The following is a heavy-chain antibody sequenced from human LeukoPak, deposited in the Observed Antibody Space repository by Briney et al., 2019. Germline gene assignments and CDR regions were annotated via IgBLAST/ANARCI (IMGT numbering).Heavy chain of an antibody. CDR1: GCTFSSYA. CDR2: IIPIRGIA. J-gene: IGHJ5*02. Sequence: PRASVKVSCKASGCTFSSYAISWVRQAPGQGLEWMGRIIPIRGIANYAQKFQGRVTITADKSTNTAYMELSSLRSEDTAVYYCASSPPTIAAPNNWFDRWGQGTLVTVSS. D-gene: IGHD6-13*01. CDR3: ASSPPTIAAPNNWFDR. V-gene: IGHV1-69*04.